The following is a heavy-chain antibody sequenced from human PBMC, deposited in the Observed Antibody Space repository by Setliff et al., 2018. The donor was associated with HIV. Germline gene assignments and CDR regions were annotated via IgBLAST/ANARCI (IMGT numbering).Heavy chain of an antibody. Sequence: GGSLRLSCTASGFTFGDHAVSWVRQAPGKGLEWVAFIRSKTYGGATEYAASVKGRFTISRDDSKSVAYLQMNSLKTEDTAVYYCTSARDFWSGYYTVPYYFHYWGQGTLVTVSS. J-gene: IGHJ4*02. CDR2: IRSKTYGGAT. CDR1: GFTFGDHA. V-gene: IGHV3-49*04. D-gene: IGHD3-3*01. CDR3: TSARDFWSGYYTVPYYFHY.